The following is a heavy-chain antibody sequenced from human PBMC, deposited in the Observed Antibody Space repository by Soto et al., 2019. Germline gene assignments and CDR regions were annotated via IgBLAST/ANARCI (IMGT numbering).Heavy chain of an antibody. J-gene: IGHJ4*02. CDR3: ARDSPPVDY. CDR2: ISAYKGNT. Sequence: QVQLVQSGAEVKKPGASVKVSCKASGYTFTSYGISWVRQAPGQGLEWMGWISAYKGNTNYAQKLQGRVTMSNDTSTSTASLPLRSLTSTDTAVYYCARDSPPVDYFGQATLVTVSS. V-gene: IGHV1-18*01. CDR1: GYTFTSYG.